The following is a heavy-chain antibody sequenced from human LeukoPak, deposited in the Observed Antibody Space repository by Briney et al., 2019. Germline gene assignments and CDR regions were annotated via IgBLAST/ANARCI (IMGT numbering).Heavy chain of an antibody. J-gene: IGHJ4*02. CDR3: ARETSGSH. D-gene: IGHD1-26*01. V-gene: IGHV3-23*01. CDR2: ITNSGGST. Sequence: GGSLRLSCAAFGFSFSTYAMTRVRQAPGKGLEWVSTITNSGGSTYYADSVKGRFTISRDNSKNSLYLQMNSLRAEDTAVYYCARETSGSHWGQGTLVTVSS. CDR1: GFSFSTYA.